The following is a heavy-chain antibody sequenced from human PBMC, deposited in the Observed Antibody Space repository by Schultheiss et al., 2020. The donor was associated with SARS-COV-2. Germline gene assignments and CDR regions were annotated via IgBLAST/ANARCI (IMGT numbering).Heavy chain of an antibody. J-gene: IGHJ1*01. CDR3: TRGAPGY. V-gene: IGHV4-34*01. Sequence: SQNLSLTCAVYGGPFSNYAWTWIRQSPGKGLEWIGDINHRGSTNYNPSLRSRVTISVDTSKNQFSLKLNSVTAADTAVYYCTRGAPGYWGQGTLVTVSS. CDR2: INHRGST. CDR1: GGPFSNYA.